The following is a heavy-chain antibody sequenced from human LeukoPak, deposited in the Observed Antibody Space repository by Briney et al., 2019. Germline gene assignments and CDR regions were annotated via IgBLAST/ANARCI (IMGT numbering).Heavy chain of an antibody. J-gene: IGHJ6*04. D-gene: IGHD3-22*01. CDR3: ARALMTYYYDSSPVV. V-gene: IGHV1-69*05. CDR2: IIPIFGTA. Sequence: ASVKVSCKASGGTFSSYAISLVRQAPGQGLEWMGRIIPIFGTANYAQKFQGRVTITTDESTSTAYMELSSLRSEDTAVYYCARALMTYYYDSSPVVWGKGTTVTVSS. CDR1: GGTFSSYA.